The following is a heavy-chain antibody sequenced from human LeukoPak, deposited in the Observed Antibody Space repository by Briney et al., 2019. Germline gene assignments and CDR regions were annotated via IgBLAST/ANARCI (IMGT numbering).Heavy chain of an antibody. D-gene: IGHD6-13*01. CDR3: ANHKGSSWYSNY. CDR1: GFTFSINA. V-gene: IGHV3-23*01. Sequence: GGSLRLSCAASGFTFSINAMSWVRQGPGKGLEWVSVVTGSGDSTSYADSVKGRFTISRDNSKNTVDLQMDSLRTEDTAVYYCANHKGSSWYSNYWGQGTLVTLSS. J-gene: IGHJ4*02. CDR2: VTGSGDST.